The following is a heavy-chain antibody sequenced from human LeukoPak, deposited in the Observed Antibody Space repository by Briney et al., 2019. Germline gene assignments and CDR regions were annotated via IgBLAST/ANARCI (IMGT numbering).Heavy chain of an antibody. V-gene: IGHV4-4*07. J-gene: IGHJ4*02. CDR2: IYTRGST. CDR3: ARGGTYGSGRNQHTTLDY. D-gene: IGHD3-10*01. Sequence: SETLSLTCTVSGGSISNDYWSWIRQAAGKELEWIGRIYTRGSTNCNPSLKSRVTISLDKSKKQFSLNLNSVTAADTAVYYCARGGTYGSGRNQHTTLDYWGQGTLVTVSS. CDR1: GGSISNDY.